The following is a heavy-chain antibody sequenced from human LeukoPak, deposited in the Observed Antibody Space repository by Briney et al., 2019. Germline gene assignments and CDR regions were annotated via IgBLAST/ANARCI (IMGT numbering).Heavy chain of an antibody. CDR2: LYYSRST. CDR1: SGSISSSTYY. D-gene: IGHD2-15*01. V-gene: IGHV4-39*01. J-gene: IGHJ3*02. Sequence: PSETLSLTCTVSSGSISSSTYYWGWIRQPPGRGLDWIGSLYYSRSTYYNPSLRSRVTISVDTSNNQFSLRLGSVTAADTAVYHCARHCCSGPAKRVFDIWGQGTMVTVSS. CDR3: ARHCCSGPAKRVFDI.